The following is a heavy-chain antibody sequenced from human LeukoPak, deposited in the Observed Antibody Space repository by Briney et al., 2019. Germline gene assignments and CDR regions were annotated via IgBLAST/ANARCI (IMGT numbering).Heavy chain of an antibody. CDR3: AREASGKIRWTRGLNWYFDL. J-gene: IGHJ2*01. Sequence: SQTLTLTCAISGDSVSSNSAAWNWIRQSPSRGLEWLGRTYYRSKWYNDYAVSVKSRITINPDTSKNQFSLQLNSVTPEDTAVYYCAREASGKIRWTRGLNWYFDLWGRGTLVTVSS. D-gene: IGHD3-3*01. CDR2: TYYRSKWYN. CDR1: GDSVSSNSAA. V-gene: IGHV6-1*01.